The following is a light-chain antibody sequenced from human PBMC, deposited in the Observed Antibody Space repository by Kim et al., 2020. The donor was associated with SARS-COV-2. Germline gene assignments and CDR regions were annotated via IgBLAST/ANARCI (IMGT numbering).Light chain of an antibody. CDR1: QAISNY. CDR2: AAS. CDR3: QKYNSALRT. J-gene: IGKJ1*01. V-gene: IGKV1-27*01. Sequence: ASVGDRVTITCRASQAISNYLAWYQQKPGQVPRLLIYAASNLQSGVPSRFSGSGSVTDFTLTISSLQPEDVATYYCQKYNSALRTFGQGTKVDIK.